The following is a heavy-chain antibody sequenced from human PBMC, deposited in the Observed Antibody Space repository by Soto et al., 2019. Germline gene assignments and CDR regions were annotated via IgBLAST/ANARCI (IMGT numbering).Heavy chain of an antibody. J-gene: IGHJ4*02. CDR1: GFTFSSYI. CDR2: ITTDGSTT. CDR3: AGDQEWGIFDS. V-gene: IGHV3-74*01. Sequence: EVQLVESGGGLVQPGGSLRLSCAASGFTFSSYIMHWVRQTPGKGLVWVSRITTDGSTTTYADSVRGRFTISRDNAKKTLYRQMNALSTEDTAVYYCAGDQEWGIFDSWGEGTLVTVSS. D-gene: IGHD3-3*01.